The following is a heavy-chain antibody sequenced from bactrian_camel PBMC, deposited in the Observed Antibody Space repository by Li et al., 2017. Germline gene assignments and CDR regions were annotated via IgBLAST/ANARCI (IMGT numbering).Heavy chain of an antibody. V-gene: IGHV3S53*01. CDR2: IDALDRI. D-gene: IGHD3*01. CDR3: AARPINTRDCVAGGRAEFGY. CDR1: GLVDSPRC. J-gene: IGHJ6*01. Sequence: HVQLVESGGGSVQAGGSLRLSCEVIGLVDSPRCMGWFRQATGEEREGVAVIDALDRIGYADSVQGRFTASKDDAKNTLYLQMNDIRPEDTAMYYCAARPINTRDCVAGGRAEFGYWGQGTQVTVS.